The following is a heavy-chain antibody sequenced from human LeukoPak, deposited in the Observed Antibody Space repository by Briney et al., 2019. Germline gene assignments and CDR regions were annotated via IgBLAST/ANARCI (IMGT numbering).Heavy chain of an antibody. V-gene: IGHV3-53*01. CDR2: LYSGGGA. D-gene: IGHD3-10*01. Sequence: GGSLRLSCAASGFSVNTNYMTWVRQAPGKGLEWVSVLYSGGGAYYADSVKGRFTISRDNSKNTLYLQMNSLRAEDTAVYYCAKFYYYGSLFDGMDVWGQGTTVTVSS. CDR1: GFSVNTNY. CDR3: AKFYYYGSLFDGMDV. J-gene: IGHJ6*02.